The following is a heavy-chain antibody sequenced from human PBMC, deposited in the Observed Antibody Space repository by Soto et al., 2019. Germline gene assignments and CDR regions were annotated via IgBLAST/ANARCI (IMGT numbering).Heavy chain of an antibody. CDR3: ARHGGGGSSYYYYGMDV. CDR1: GNSISTTNW. Sequence: SETLSLTCVVSGNSISTTNWWSWVRQSPGKGLEWIGSIYYSGSTYYNPSLKSRVTISVDTSKNQFSLKLSSVTAADTAVYYCARHGGGGSSYYYYGMDVWGQGTTVTVSS. V-gene: IGHV4-39*01. J-gene: IGHJ6*02. D-gene: IGHD2-15*01. CDR2: IYYSGST.